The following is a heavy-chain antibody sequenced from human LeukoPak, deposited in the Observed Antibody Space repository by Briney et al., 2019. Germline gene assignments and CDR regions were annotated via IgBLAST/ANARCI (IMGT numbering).Heavy chain of an antibody. V-gene: IGHV3-23*01. D-gene: IGHD3-22*01. CDR1: GFTFSSYA. Sequence: GGSLRLSCAASGFTFSSYAMSWVRQAPGKGLEWGSAISGSGGSTYYADSVKGRFTISRDNSKNTLYLQMNSLRAEDTAVYYCATRSLEYYDSSGAADYWGQGTLVTVSS. CDR3: ATRSLEYYDSSGAADY. J-gene: IGHJ4*02. CDR2: ISGSGGST.